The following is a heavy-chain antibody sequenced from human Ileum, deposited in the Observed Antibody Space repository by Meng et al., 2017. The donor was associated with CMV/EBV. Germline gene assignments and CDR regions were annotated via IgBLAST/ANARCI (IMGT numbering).Heavy chain of an antibody. J-gene: IGHJ4*02. D-gene: IGHD3-9*01. Sequence: FTFSNAWRSWVRQAPGKGLEWVGRIKSKTNGETTDYAAPVKGRFSISRDDSKNTLDLQMNSLKTEDTGVYYCTTYKADDILTGYTPGYWGQGTLVTVSS. V-gene: IGHV3-15*01. CDR3: TTYKADDILTGYTPGY. CDR1: FTFSNAW. CDR2: IKSKTNGETT.